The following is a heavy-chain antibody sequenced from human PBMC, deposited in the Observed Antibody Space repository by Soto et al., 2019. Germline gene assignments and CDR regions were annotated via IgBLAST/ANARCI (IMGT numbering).Heavy chain of an antibody. CDR3: ARGSRSGFDFDY. J-gene: IGHJ4*02. D-gene: IGHD3-3*01. Sequence: ESGGGVVQPGRALRLSCAASGFTFSSYGMHWVRQAPGKGLEWVAVIWYDGSNKYYADSVKGRFTISRDHSKNTLYLQMNSLRAEDTAVYYCARGSRSGFDFDYWGQGTLVTVSS. V-gene: IGHV3-33*01. CDR2: IWYDGSNK. CDR1: GFTFSSYG.